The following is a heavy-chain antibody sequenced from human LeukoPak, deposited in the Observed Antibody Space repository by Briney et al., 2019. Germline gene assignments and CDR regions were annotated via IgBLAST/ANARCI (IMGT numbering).Heavy chain of an antibody. CDR2: FDPEDGET. J-gene: IGHJ4*02. CDR3: ATEYPVAVAGPIGLVY. Sequence: ASVKVSFKVSGYTLTELSMHWVRQAPGKGLEWMGGFDPEDGETIYAQKFQGRVTMTEDTSTDTAYMELSSLRSEDTAVYYCATEYPVAVAGPIGLVYWGQGTLVTVSS. D-gene: IGHD6-19*01. V-gene: IGHV1-24*01. CDR1: GYTLTELS.